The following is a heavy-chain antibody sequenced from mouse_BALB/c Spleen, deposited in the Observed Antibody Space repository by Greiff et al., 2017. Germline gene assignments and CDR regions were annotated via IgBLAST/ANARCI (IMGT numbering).Heavy chain of an antibody. CDR2: ISTYYGDA. J-gene: IGHJ4*01. V-gene: IGHV1S137*01. Sequence: QVQLHQSGAELVRPGVSVKISCKGSGYTFTDYAMHWVKQSHAKSLEWIGVISTYYGDASYNQKFKGKATMTVDKSSSTAYMELARLTSEDSAIYYCARGDSYAMDYWGQGTSVTVSS. CDR1: GYTFTDYA. D-gene: IGHD3-3*01. CDR3: ARGDSYAMDY.